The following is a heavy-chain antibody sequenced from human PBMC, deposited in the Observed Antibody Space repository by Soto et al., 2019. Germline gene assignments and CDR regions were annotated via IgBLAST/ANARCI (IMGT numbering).Heavy chain of an antibody. CDR1: GGSISSGGSS. Sequence: QLQLQESGSGLVKPSQTLSLTCAVSGGSISSGGSSWSWIRQPPGKGLEWIGYIYHSGSTYYNPSPKTRATISVDRSKNQFSLKLSSVTAADTAVYYCARAGDSSGPVALGYWGQGTLVTVSS. D-gene: IGHD6-19*01. J-gene: IGHJ4*02. CDR2: IYHSGST. V-gene: IGHV4-30-2*01. CDR3: ARAGDSSGPVALGY.